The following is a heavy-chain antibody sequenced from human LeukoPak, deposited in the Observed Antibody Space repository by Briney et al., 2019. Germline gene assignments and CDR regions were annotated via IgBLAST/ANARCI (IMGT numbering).Heavy chain of an antibody. CDR2: ISWNSNTI. CDR1: GFTFDDYA. Sequence: GGSLRLSCAASGFTFDDYAMHWVRQAPGKGLEWVSGISWNSNTIGYADSVKGRFTISRDNAKNSLYLQMKSLRAEDTALYYCAKDGYSYGFLFNYWGQGTLVTVSS. J-gene: IGHJ4*02. D-gene: IGHD5-18*01. CDR3: AKDGYSYGFLFNY. V-gene: IGHV3-9*01.